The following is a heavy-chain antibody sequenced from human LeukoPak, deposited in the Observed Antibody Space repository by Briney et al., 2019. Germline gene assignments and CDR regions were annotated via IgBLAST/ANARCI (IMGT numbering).Heavy chain of an antibody. Sequence: SETLSLTCNVSGGSISSTSYYWDWIRQPPGKGLEWIGEINHSGSTNYNPSLKSRVTISVDTSKNQFSLKLSSVTAADTAVYYCARGGRGVVVPAAYYYYYGMDVWGQGTTVTVSS. CDR3: ARGGRGVVVPAAYYYYYGMDV. CDR1: GGSISSTSYY. V-gene: IGHV4-39*07. D-gene: IGHD2-2*01. CDR2: INHSGST. J-gene: IGHJ6*02.